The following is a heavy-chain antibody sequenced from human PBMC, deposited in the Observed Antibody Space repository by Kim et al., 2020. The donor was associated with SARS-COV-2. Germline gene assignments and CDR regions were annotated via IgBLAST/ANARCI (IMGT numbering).Heavy chain of an antibody. V-gene: IGHV3-7*05. CDR2: IKQDGSES. CDR1: GFTFYDYW. Sequence: GGSLRLSCVGSGFTFYDYWITWVRLAPGKGLEWVAVIKQDGSESYYVDSVRGRFTISRDNAENSFYLQMNSLRADDTAVYYCARDWGDYLGQGTLVTVSS. CDR3: ARDWGDY. J-gene: IGHJ4*02. D-gene: IGHD3-16*01.